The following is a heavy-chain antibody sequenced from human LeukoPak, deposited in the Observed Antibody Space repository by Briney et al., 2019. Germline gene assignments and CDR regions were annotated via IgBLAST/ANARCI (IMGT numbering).Heavy chain of an antibody. J-gene: IGHJ3*02. D-gene: IGHD5-24*01. Sequence: GGSLRLSCAASGFTFRSYGMHWVRQGPGKGLVWVSRIIFDGRRTYYADSVKGRFTISRDNAKNTLYLQMNSLRPEDTAVYYCYRLISRGDGYTSDAFDIWGQGTMVTVSS. CDR1: GFTFRSYG. V-gene: IGHV3-74*01. CDR2: IIFDGRRT. CDR3: YRLISRGDGYTSDAFDI.